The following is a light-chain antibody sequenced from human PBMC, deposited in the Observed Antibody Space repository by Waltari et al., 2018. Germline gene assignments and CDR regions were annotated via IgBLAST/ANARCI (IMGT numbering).Light chain of an antibody. J-gene: IGLJ2*01. CDR2: KDN. CDR3: QSADSSGTYVV. CDR1: ALPKQY. V-gene: IGLV3-25*03. Sequence: SYELTQPPSVSVSPGQTARITCPGDALPKQYAYWYQQRPGQAPVLVIYKDNERPSGIPERFSGSGSGTTVTLTISGVQAEDEADYYCQSADSSGTYVVFGGGTKLTVL.